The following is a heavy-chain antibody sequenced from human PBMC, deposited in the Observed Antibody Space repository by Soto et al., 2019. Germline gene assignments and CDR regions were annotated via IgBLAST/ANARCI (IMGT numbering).Heavy chain of an antibody. CDR2: ISYDGSNK. J-gene: IGHJ4*02. CDR3: AKGGPYQLLPGFDY. V-gene: IGHV3-30*18. CDR1: GFTFSSYG. Sequence: GGSLRRSCAPSGFTFSSYGMDWVRHAPGKGLEWVAVISYDGSNKYYADSVKGRFTISRDNSKNTLYLQMNSLRAEDTAVYYCAKGGPYQLLPGFDYWGQGTLVTVSS. D-gene: IGHD2-2*01.